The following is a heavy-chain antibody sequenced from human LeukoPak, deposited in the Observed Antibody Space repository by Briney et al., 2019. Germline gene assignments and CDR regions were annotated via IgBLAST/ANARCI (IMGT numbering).Heavy chain of an antibody. D-gene: IGHD3-3*01. V-gene: IGHV3-30*02. CDR3: AKGRDDFWSGYYSFDY. J-gene: IGHJ4*02. CDR2: IRYDGSNK. CDR1: GFTFSSYG. Sequence: GGSLRLSCAASGFTFSSYGMHWVRQAPGKGLEWVAFIRYDGSNKYYADSVKGRFTISRDNSKNTLYLQTNSLRAEDTAVYYCAKGRDDFWSGYYSFDYWGQGTLVTVSS.